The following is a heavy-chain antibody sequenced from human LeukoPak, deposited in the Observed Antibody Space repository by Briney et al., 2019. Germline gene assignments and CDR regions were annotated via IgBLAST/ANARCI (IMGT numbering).Heavy chain of an antibody. CDR2: INNDGTAT. CDR3: ATVSEY. J-gene: IGHJ4*02. V-gene: IGHV3-74*01. Sequence: GGSLRLSCAASGFTFNYFWMLWVRQVPGKGLVWVSGINNDGTATYYADSVKGRLTISRDNAKNTVYLQMNGLRAEDTTVYYCATVSEYWGQGTLDTVSS. CDR1: GFTFNYFW.